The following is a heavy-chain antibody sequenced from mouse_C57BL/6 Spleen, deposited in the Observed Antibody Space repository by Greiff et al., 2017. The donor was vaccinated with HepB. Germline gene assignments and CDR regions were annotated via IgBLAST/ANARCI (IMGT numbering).Heavy chain of an antibody. V-gene: IGHV1-81*01. CDR3: ARPLLITTAGAWFAY. J-gene: IGHJ3*01. CDR1: GYTFTSYG. Sequence: VQLQQSGAELARPGASVKLSCKASGYTFTSYGISWVKQRTGQGLEWIGEIYPRSGNTYYNEKFKGKATLTADKSSSTAYMELRSLTSEDSAVYFCARPLLITTAGAWFAYWGQGTLVTVSA. D-gene: IGHD1-1*01. CDR2: IYPRSGNT.